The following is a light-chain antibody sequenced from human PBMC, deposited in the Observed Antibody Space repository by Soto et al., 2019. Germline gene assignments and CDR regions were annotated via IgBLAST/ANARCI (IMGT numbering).Light chain of an antibody. CDR3: QQYNNWPIT. CDR1: QSISSW. CDR2: KAS. J-gene: IGKJ5*01. V-gene: IGKV1-5*03. Sequence: DIQMTQSPSTLSASVGDRVTITCRASQSISSWLAWYQQKPGKAPKLLIYKASSLESGVPSRFSGSGSGTEFTLTISGLQPDDFAVYYCQQYNNWPITFGQGTRLEIK.